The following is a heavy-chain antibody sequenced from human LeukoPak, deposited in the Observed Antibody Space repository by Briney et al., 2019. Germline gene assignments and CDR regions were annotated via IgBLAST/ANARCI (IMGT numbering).Heavy chain of an antibody. CDR1: GGSISSSSYY. CDR3: ARFPYYYGMDV. CDR2: IYYSGST. J-gene: IGHJ6*02. V-gene: IGHV4-39*01. Sequence: PSETLSLTCTVPGGSISSSSYYWGWIRQPPGKGLEWIGSIYYSGSTYYNPSLKSRVSISVDTSKNQFSLKLSSVTAADTAVYYCARFPYYYGMDVWGQGTTVTVSS.